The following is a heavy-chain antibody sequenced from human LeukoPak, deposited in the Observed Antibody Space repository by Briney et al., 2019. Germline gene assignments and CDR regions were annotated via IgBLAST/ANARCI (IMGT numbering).Heavy chain of an antibody. D-gene: IGHD3-22*01. CDR2: ISGSGYST. Sequence: SGGSLRLSCAASGFTFSSYAMSWVRQAPGKGLEWASAISGSGYSTYYADSVKGRFTISRDNFKNTLDLQMNSLRAEDTAVYYCAKDVIADSSGYPYYFDYWGQGTLVTVSS. CDR1: GFTFSSYA. V-gene: IGHV3-23*01. J-gene: IGHJ4*02. CDR3: AKDVIADSSGYPYYFDY.